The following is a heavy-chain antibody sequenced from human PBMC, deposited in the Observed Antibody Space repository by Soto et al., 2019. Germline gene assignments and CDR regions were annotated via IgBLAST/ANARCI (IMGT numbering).Heavy chain of an antibody. V-gene: IGHV1-8*01. CDR1: GYTFTSYD. CDR3: ARGGLYDILTFDY. D-gene: IGHD3-9*01. Sequence: ASVKVSCKASGYTFTSYDINWVRQATGQGLEWMGWMNPNSGNTGYAQKFKSRVTMTRNTSISTAYKEKSSLRSEDTAVYYCARGGLYDILTFDYWGQGTLVTVSS. CDR2: MNPNSGNT. J-gene: IGHJ4*02.